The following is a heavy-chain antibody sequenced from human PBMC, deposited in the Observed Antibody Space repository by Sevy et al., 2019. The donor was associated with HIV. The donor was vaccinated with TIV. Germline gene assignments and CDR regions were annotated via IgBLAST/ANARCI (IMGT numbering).Heavy chain of an antibody. CDR3: ARARSATDWLPYGMDV. D-gene: IGHD3-9*01. J-gene: IGHJ6*02. V-gene: IGHV4-30-4*01. CDR1: GGSISSGDYY. CDR2: IYYSGST. Sequence: SETLSLTCTVSGGSISSGDYYWSWIRQPPGKGLEWIGYIYYSGSTYYNPSLKSRVTISVDTSKNQFSLKLSSVTAADTAVYYCARARSATDWLPYGMDVWGQGTTVTVSS.